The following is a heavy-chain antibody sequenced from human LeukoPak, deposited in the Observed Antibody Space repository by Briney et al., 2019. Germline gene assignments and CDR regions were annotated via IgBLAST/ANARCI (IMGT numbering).Heavy chain of an antibody. CDR1: GYTFTGYY. V-gene: IGHV1-2*02. D-gene: IGHD2/OR15-2a*01. CDR2: INPNSGGT. J-gene: IGHJ5*02. CDR3: ARGEYSASWFDP. Sequence: ASVKVSCKASGYTFTGYYMHWVRQASGQGLEWMGWINPNSGGTNYAQKFQGRVTMTRDTSISTAYMELSRLRSDDTAVYYCARGEYSASWFDPWGQGTLVTVSS.